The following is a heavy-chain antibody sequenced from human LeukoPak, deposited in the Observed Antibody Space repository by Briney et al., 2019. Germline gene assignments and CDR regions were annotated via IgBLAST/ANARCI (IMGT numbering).Heavy chain of an antibody. CDR3: AKAGFDY. V-gene: IGHV1-2*02. Sequence: ASVKLSCKGSGYAFTGYYLHWVRHGPGQGLGWVGGSSPNSDDTSYAQKFPGMVNMTRTTSISTANMELSSLRSIVTAIYNGAKAGFDYWGQGTLVTASS. J-gene: IGHJ4*02. CDR1: GYAFTGYY. CDR2: SSPNSDDT.